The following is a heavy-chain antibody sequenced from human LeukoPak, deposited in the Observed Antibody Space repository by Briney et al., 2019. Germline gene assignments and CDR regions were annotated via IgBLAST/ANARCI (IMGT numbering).Heavy chain of an antibody. CDR2: INSDGSSR. CDR3: AKRSAESSGYFDS. D-gene: IGHD6-19*01. Sequence: PGGSLRLSCAASGFTFSSYRMYWVRQAPGKGLVWVSRINSDGSSRSYADSVKGRFTISRDNSKNTLYLQMNSLRAEDTAIYYCAKRSAESSGYFDSWGQGTLVTVSS. J-gene: IGHJ4*02. CDR1: GFTFSSYR. V-gene: IGHV3-74*01.